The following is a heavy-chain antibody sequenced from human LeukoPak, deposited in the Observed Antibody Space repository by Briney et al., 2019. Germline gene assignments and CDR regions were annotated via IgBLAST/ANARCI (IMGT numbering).Heavy chain of an antibody. V-gene: IGHV3-74*01. CDR3: ARGYGDSPVYHYYGMDV. CDR2: INNDGNSI. CDR1: GFTFSSYW. J-gene: IGHJ6*02. Sequence: GGSLRLSCAASGFTFSSYWVHWLRQVPGKGLVWVSYINNDGNSITYADSVKGRFTISRDNAKNTLYLQMNSLRAEDRAVYFCARGYGDSPVYHYYGMDVWGQGTTVTVSS. D-gene: IGHD4-17*01.